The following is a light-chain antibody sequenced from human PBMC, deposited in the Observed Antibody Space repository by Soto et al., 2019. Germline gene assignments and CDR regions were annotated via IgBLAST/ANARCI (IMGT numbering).Light chain of an antibody. Sequence: QSALTQPPSASGSAGQSVNISCTGTSSDVGGYNYVSWYQQHPGKAPKLIIYEFTKRPSGVPDRFSGSKSGNTASLTVSGLQAEDEADYYCTSYAGSNDWVFGGGTKLTVL. CDR3: TSYAGSNDWV. J-gene: IGLJ3*02. CDR2: EFT. V-gene: IGLV2-8*01. CDR1: SSDVGGYNY.